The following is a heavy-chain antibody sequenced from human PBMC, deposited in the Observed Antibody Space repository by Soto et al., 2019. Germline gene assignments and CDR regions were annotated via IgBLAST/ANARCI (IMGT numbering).Heavy chain of an antibody. D-gene: IGHD6-19*01. Sequence: PSETLSLTCFVSGYSITAGGYYWSWIRHHPGKGLEWIGSFYSSGSIIYNPSLRSRVSISGDTSSHQFSMSLTSVTAADTARYYCARMYSSGSGWFHPWGQGTLVTVSS. V-gene: IGHV4-31*03. CDR1: GYSITAGGYY. CDR2: FYSSGSI. J-gene: IGHJ5*02. CDR3: ARMYSSGSGWFHP.